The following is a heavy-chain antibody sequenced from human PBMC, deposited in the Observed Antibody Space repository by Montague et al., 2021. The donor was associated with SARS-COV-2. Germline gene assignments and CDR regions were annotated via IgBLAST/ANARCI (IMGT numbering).Heavy chain of an antibody. CDR3: ARDRRGMAMAGRAYYYYYMDV. V-gene: IGHV4-61*09. CDR2: ISTSGSS. D-gene: IGHD6-19*01. CDR1: GASISSANDY. J-gene: IGHJ6*03. Sequence: TLSLTCSVSGASISSANDYWTWLRQPAGKGLEWIWHISTSGSSSYNPSLKSRVTIILDTSKQQFSLELTSVTAADTAVYYCARDRRGMAMAGRAYYYYYMDVWGKGTTVTVSS.